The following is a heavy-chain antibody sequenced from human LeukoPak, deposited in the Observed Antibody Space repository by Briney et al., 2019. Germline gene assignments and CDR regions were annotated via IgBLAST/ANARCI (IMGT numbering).Heavy chain of an antibody. CDR3: ARVRSGSYFDY. D-gene: IGHD1-26*01. V-gene: IGHV3-64*01. J-gene: IGHJ4*02. Sequence: PGGSLRLSCAASGFTFSDYTMQWVRQAPGKGLEYVSAISSNGGSTYYASSVKGRFTIFRDNSKNTLYLQMGSLRAEDTAVYYCARVRSGSYFDYWGQGTLVTVSS. CDR1: GFTFSDYT. CDR2: ISSNGGST.